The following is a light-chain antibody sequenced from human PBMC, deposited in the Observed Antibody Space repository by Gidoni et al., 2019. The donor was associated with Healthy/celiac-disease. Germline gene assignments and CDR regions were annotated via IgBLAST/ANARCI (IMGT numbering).Light chain of an antibody. Sequence: IVLIPSHATLSLPPGERATLPCRASQSVSSYLAWYQQKPGHAPRHLIYDAAYRAATLPPRSIGSGSWGDYSLIISSLEPDDFAVYYCRQRSNWPSLTFGGXTKVEIK. J-gene: IGKJ4*01. CDR2: DAA. CDR1: QSVSSY. CDR3: RQRSNWPSLT. V-gene: IGKV3-11*02.